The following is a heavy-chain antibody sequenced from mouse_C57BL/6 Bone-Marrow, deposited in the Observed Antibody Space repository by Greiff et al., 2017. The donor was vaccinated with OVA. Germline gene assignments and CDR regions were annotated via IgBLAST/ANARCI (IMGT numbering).Heavy chain of an antibody. CDR2: IYPRSGNT. CDR1: GYTFTSYG. Sequence: VQLQESGAELARPGASVKLSCKASGYTFTSYGISWVKQRTGQGLEWIGEIYPRSGNTYYNEKFKGKATLTADKSSSTAYMELRSLTSEDSAVYFCAREVITTVEGFAYWGRGTLVTVSA. J-gene: IGHJ3*01. D-gene: IGHD1-1*01. V-gene: IGHV1-81*01. CDR3: AREVITTVEGFAY.